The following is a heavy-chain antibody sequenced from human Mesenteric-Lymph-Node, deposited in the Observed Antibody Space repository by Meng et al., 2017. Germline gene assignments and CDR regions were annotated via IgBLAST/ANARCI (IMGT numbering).Heavy chain of an antibody. Sequence: GESLKISCAASGFTFSSYSMNWVRQAPGKGLVWVSRTSPDGTSTTYADSVKGRFTISRDNAKNTLSLQMNNLRAEDTALYYCARDLRIYDLWGQGTLVTVSS. V-gene: IGHV3-74*03. CDR1: GFTFSSYS. CDR2: TSPDGTST. D-gene: IGHD3-3*01. CDR3: ARDLRIYDL. J-gene: IGHJ5*02.